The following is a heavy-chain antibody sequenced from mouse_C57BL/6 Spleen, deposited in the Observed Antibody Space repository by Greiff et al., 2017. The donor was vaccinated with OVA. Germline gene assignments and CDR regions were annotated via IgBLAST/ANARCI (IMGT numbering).Heavy chain of an antibody. D-gene: IGHD2-5*01. Sequence: EVQLQESGGDLVKPGGSLKLSCAASGFTFSSYGLSWVRQTPDKRLEWVATISSGGSYTYYPDSVKGRFTISRDNAKNTLYLQMSSLKSEDTAMYYCARQNSKGYFDVWGTGTTVTVSS. J-gene: IGHJ1*03. V-gene: IGHV5-6*01. CDR1: GFTFSSYG. CDR3: ARQNSKGYFDV. CDR2: ISSGGSYT.